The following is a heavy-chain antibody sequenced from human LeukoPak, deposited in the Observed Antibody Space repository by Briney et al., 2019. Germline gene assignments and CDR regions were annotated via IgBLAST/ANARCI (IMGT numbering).Heavy chain of an antibody. Sequence: GASVKVSCKASGYTFTGYYMHWVRQAPGQGLEWMGWINPNSGGTNYAQKFQGWVTMTRDTSISTAYMELSRLRSDDTAVYYCARGRLAVAGALDAFVIWGQGTMVTVSS. D-gene: IGHD6-19*01. CDR2: INPNSGGT. J-gene: IGHJ3*02. CDR1: GYTFTGYY. CDR3: ARGRLAVAGALDAFVI. V-gene: IGHV1-2*04.